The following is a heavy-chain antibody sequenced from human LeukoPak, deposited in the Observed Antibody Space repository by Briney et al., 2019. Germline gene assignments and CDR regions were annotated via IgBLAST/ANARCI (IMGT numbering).Heavy chain of an antibody. V-gene: IGHV1-18*01. D-gene: IGHD1-26*01. CDR3: ARGGRWELPRPYAFDI. Sequence: PGGSLRLSCAASGFTFTSYGISWLRQAPGQGLEWMGWISTYNGHTNYAQKLQGRVTMTTDTSTSTAYMELRNLRSDDTAVYYCARGGRWELPRPYAFDIWGQGTMVTVSS. CDR2: ISTYNGHT. CDR1: GFTFTSYG. J-gene: IGHJ3*02.